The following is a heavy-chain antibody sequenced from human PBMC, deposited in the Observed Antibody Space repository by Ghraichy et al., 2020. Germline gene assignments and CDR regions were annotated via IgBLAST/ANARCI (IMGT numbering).Heavy chain of an antibody. CDR3: ARLSWSGDTRPTDYYFYGRDV. D-gene: IGHD3-3*01. V-gene: IGHV4-39*01. CDR2: IYHSGIT. Sequence: ESLNISCTVSGGSISSRSYYWGWIRQPPGQGLEWIGNIYHSGITYYNPSLKSRVTISVDTSKSQFSLKLTSVTAADTSMYYCARLSWSGDTRPTDYYFYGRDVWGQGTTVTVSS. J-gene: IGHJ6*02. CDR1: GGSISSRSYY.